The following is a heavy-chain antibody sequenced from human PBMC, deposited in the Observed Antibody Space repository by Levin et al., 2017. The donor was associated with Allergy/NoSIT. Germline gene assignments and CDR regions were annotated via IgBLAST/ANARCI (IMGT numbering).Heavy chain of an antibody. CDR2: IKQDGDEK. CDR1: GFNFSSYW. V-gene: IGHV3-7*01. D-gene: IGHD6-19*01. J-gene: IGHJ2*01. CDR3: ARGGSSGWYTEWYFNL. Sequence: PAGGSLRLSCAAFGFNFSSYWMNWVRQAPGKGLEWVASIKQDGDEKYYVDSVKGRFTISRDNAKNSLYLQMNSLRAEDTAVYYCARGGSSGWYTEWYFNLWGRGTLVTVSS.